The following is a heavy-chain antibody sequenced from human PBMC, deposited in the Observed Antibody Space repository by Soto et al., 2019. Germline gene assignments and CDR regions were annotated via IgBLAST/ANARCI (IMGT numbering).Heavy chain of an antibody. CDR2: INAGNGNT. Sequence: ASVKVSCKASGYTFTSYAMHWVRQAPGQRLEWMGWINAGNGNTKYPQKFQGRVTITRDTSAGTAYMELSSLRSEDTAVYYCARGLGLYYFDYWGQGTLVTVSS. CDR3: ARGLGLYYFDY. J-gene: IGHJ4*02. D-gene: IGHD1-26*01. CDR1: GYTFTSYA. V-gene: IGHV1-3*01.